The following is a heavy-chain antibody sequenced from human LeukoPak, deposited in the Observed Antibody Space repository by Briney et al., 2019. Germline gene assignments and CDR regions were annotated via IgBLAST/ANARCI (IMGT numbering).Heavy chain of an antibody. CDR2: TYYRSKWYN. Sequence: SQTLSLTCAISGDSVSSNSAAWNWIRQSPSRGLEWLGRTYYRSKWYNDYAVSVKSRITINPDTSKNQFSLQLNSVTPEDTAVYYCARESGSAVAGRGPFDYWGQGTLVTVSS. J-gene: IGHJ4*02. D-gene: IGHD6-19*01. V-gene: IGHV6-1*01. CDR3: ARESGSAVAGRGPFDY. CDR1: GDSVSSNSAA.